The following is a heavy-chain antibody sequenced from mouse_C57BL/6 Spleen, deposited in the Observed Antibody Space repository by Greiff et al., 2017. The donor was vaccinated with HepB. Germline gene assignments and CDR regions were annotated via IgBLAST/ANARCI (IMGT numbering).Heavy chain of an antibody. J-gene: IGHJ4*01. D-gene: IGHD3-2*02. V-gene: IGHV6-3*01. CDR3: IDSSAAYAMDY. Sequence: EVKVVESGGGLVQPGGSMKLSCVASGFTFSNYWMNWVRQSPEKGLEWVAQIRLKSDNYATHYAESVKGRFTISRDDSKSSVYLQMNNLRAEDTGIYYCIDSSAAYAMDYWGQGTSVTVSS. CDR1: GFTFSNYW. CDR2: IRLKSDNYAT.